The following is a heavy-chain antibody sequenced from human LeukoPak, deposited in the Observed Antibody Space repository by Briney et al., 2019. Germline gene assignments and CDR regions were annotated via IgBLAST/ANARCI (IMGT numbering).Heavy chain of an antibody. CDR3: AKDTSLGYCSGGSCYGMDV. D-gene: IGHD2-15*01. J-gene: IGHJ6*02. V-gene: IGHV3-9*01. CDR1: GFTFDDYA. Sequence: GGSLRLSCAASGFTFDDYAMHWVRQAPGKGLEWVSGISWNSGSIGYADSVKGRLTISRDNAKNSLYLQMNSLRAEDTALYYCAKDTSLGYCSGGSCYGMDVWGQGTTVTVSS. CDR2: ISWNSGSI.